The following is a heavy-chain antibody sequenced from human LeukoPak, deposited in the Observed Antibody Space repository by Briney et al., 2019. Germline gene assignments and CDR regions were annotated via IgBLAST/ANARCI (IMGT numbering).Heavy chain of an antibody. CDR1: GYTFTGYY. Sequence: GASVKVSCKASGYTFTGYYMHWVRQAPGQGLEWMGWINPNSGGTNYAQKFQGRVTMTGDTSISTAYMELSRLRSDDTAVYYCARDDTPRWLHHTGDYYFDYWGQGTLVTVSS. J-gene: IGHJ4*02. CDR3: ARDDTPRWLHHTGDYYFDY. CDR2: INPNSGGT. V-gene: IGHV1-2*02. D-gene: IGHD5-24*01.